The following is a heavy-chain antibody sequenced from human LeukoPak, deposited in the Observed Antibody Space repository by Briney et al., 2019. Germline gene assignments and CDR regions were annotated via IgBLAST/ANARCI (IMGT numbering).Heavy chain of an antibody. D-gene: IGHD5-18*01. J-gene: IGHJ4*02. V-gene: IGHV3-20*01. CDR1: GFTFDDYG. Sequence: PGGSLRLSCAASGFTFDDYGMSWVRQAPGKGLEWVSGINWNGGSTGYADSVKGRFTISRDNAKNSLYLQMDSLRAEDTALYHCARDARIKDTAMVDYFDYWGQGTLVTVSS. CDR3: ARDARIKDTAMVDYFDY. CDR2: INWNGGST.